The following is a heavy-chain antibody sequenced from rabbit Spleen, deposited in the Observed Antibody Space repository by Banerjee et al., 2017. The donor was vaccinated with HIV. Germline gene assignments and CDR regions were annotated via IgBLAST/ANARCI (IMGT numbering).Heavy chain of an antibody. CDR2: IYAGSTGTT. CDR1: GFSFSSVHW. V-gene: IGHV1S40*01. J-gene: IGHJ6*01. D-gene: IGHD8-1*01. Sequence: QSLEESGGDLVKPGASLTLTCTASGFSFSSVHWIYWVRQAPGKGLEWIGTIYAGSTGTTDYASWAKGRFTISKTSSTTVTLQMTSLTAADTATYFCARDSGSSFSSYGMDLWGQGTLVTVS. CDR3: ARDSGSSFSSYGMDL.